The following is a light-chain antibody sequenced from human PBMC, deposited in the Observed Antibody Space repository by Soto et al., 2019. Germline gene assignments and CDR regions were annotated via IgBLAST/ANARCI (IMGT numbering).Light chain of an antibody. J-gene: IGKJ1*01. Sequence: EIVLTQAPATLSVSPGERATLSCRASQSVSSKLAWYQQKPGQAPRVLIYGASTRATGIPARFSGSGSGTEFTLTISSLQSEDFAGYFCQHDNGRRPSWTFGHGTKVDIK. CDR1: QSVSSK. CDR3: QHDNGRRPSWT. CDR2: GAS. V-gene: IGKV3-15*01.